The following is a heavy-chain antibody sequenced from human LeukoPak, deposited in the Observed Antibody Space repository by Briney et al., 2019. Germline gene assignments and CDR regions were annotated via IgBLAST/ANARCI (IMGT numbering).Heavy chain of an antibody. CDR2: IWYDGSNK. Sequence: GGSLRLSCAASGFTFSSYGMHWVRQAPGKGLEWVAVIWYDGSNKYYADSVKGRFTISRDNSKNTLYLQMNSLRAEDTAVYYCARDVGHYDFWSGYTPTVRGPWGQGTLVTVSS. J-gene: IGHJ5*02. D-gene: IGHD3-3*01. CDR1: GFTFSSYG. CDR3: ARDVGHYDFWSGYTPTVRGP. V-gene: IGHV3-33*01.